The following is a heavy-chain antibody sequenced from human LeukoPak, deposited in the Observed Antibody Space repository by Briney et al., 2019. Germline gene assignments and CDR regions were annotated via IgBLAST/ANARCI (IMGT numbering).Heavy chain of an antibody. CDR1: GYSYNSYW. CDR2: IYLADSDA. V-gene: IGHV5-51*01. Sequence: GESLKISCKGSGYSYNSYWIGWVRQMPGKGLEWMGIIYLADSDARYSPSFQGQVSFSADKSISTAYLQWSSLKASDTAMYYCARHEDWGSGWYGGSGFDYWGQGTLVTVSS. CDR3: ARHEDWGSGWYGGSGFDY. D-gene: IGHD6-19*01. J-gene: IGHJ4*02.